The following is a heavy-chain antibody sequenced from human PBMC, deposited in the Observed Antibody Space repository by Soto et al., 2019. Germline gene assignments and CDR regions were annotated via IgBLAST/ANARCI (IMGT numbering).Heavy chain of an antibody. CDR3: ARLSIAAAGTDYYYGMDV. J-gene: IGHJ6*02. CDR2: IYYSGST. CDR1: GGSISSGGYY. V-gene: IGHV4-31*03. Sequence: SETLSLTCTVSGGSISSGGYYWSWIRQHPGKGLEWIGYIYYSGSTYYNPSLKSRVTISVDTSKNQFSLKLSSVTAADTAVYYCARLSIAAAGTDYYYGMDVWGQGTTVTVS. D-gene: IGHD6-13*01.